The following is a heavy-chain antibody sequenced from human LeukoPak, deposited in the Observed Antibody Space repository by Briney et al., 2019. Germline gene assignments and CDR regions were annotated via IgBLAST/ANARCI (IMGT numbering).Heavy chain of an antibody. CDR1: GYTFTSYG. V-gene: IGHV1-2*02. J-gene: IGHJ6*03. Sequence: ASVKVSCKASGYTFTSYGISWVRQAPGQGLEWMGWINPNSGGTNYAQKFQGRVTMTRDTSISTAYMELSRLRSDDTAVYYCARGVPLYSSSYYYYMDVWGKGTTVTVSS. CDR2: INPNSGGT. CDR3: ARGVPLYSSSYYYYMDV. D-gene: IGHD6-13*01.